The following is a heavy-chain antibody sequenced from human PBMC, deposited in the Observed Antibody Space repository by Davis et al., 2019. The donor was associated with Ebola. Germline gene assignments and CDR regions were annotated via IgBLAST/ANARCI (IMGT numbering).Heavy chain of an antibody. D-gene: IGHD3-10*01. V-gene: IGHV3-23*01. CDR3: AKAGVMVRGVIGAFDI. CDR2: ISGSGGNT. CDR1: GFTVSSNH. Sequence: GESLKISCTASGFTVSSNHMSRVRQAPGKGLEWVSAISGSGGNTYYADSVKGRFTISRDNSKNTLYLQMNSLRAEDTAVYYCAKAGVMVRGVIGAFDIWGQGTMVTVSS. J-gene: IGHJ3*02.